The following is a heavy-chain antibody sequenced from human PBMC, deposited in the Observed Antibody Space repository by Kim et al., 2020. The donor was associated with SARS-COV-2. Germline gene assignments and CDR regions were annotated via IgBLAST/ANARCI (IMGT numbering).Heavy chain of an antibody. CDR2: IYYSGST. J-gene: IGHJ4*02. CDR1: GGSISSGGYY. V-gene: IGHV4-31*03. Sequence: SETLSLICTVSGGSISSGGYYWSWIRQHPGKGLEWIGYIYYSGSTYYNPSLKSRVTISVDTSKNQFSLKLSSVTAADTAVYYCARAVITMIVVVNAFDYWGQGTLVTVSS. CDR3: ARAVITMIVVVNAFDY. D-gene: IGHD3-22*01.